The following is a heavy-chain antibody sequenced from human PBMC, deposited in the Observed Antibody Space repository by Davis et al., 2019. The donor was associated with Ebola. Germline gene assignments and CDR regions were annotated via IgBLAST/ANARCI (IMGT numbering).Heavy chain of an antibody. CDR2: IKQDGSEK. D-gene: IGHD3-10*01. Sequence: GGSLRLSCAASGFTFSDYYMSWVRQAPGKGLEWVANIKQDGSEKYYVDSVKGRFTISRDNAKNSLYLQMNSLRAEDTAVYYCARDITMVRGFPDYWGQGTLVTVSS. CDR3: ARDITMVRGFPDY. J-gene: IGHJ4*02. V-gene: IGHV3-7*01. CDR1: GFTFSDYY.